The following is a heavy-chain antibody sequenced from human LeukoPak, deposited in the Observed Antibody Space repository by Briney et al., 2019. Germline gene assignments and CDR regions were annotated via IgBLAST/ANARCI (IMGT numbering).Heavy chain of an antibody. Sequence: PGGSLRLSCAASGFTFSSYGMHWVRQAPGKGLEWVAFIRYDGSNKYYADSVKGRFTISRDNSKNTLYLQMNSLRAEDTAVYYRAKDRPRYSYGYFDYWGQGTLVTVSS. J-gene: IGHJ4*02. CDR1: GFTFSSYG. D-gene: IGHD5-18*01. CDR2: IRYDGSNK. CDR3: AKDRPRYSYGYFDY. V-gene: IGHV3-30*02.